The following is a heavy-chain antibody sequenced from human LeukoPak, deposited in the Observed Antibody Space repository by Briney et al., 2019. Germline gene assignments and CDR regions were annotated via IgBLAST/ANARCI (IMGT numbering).Heavy chain of an antibody. J-gene: IGHJ4*02. CDR1: GFTFSSYG. V-gene: IGHV3-23*01. Sequence: GGSLRLSCAASGFTFSSYGMSWVRQAPGKGLEWVSVISATGGSTYHADSVKGRFTISRDNSKNTLYLQMNSLRADDTSLYYCVRAGKGTLGYTTSSGFWGQGTLVIVSS. D-gene: IGHD6-6*01. CDR2: ISATGGST. CDR3: VRAGKGTLGYTTSSGF.